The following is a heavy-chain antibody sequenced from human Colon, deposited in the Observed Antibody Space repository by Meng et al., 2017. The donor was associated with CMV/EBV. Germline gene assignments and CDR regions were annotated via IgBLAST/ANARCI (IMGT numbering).Heavy chain of an antibody. CDR2: ISDSGRTI. Sequence: GESLKISCAASGFSFSDYYMSWVRRAPGKGLEWVSSISDSGRTIYYADSVRGRFTISRDNANNSLYLQLNDLRAEDTAMYYCARDLPGSAYYYYYGLDVWGQGTTVTVSS. J-gene: IGHJ6*02. CDR3: ARDLPGSAYYYYYGLDV. CDR1: GFSFSDYY. V-gene: IGHV3-11*01. D-gene: IGHD6-6*01.